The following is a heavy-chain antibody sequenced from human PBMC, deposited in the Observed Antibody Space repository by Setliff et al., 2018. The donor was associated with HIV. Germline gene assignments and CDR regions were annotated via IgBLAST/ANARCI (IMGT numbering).Heavy chain of an antibody. Sequence: SVKVSCKASGGAFSSYALSWVRQAPGQGLEWMGGIIPIFGTANYAQKFQGRVTITRNTSTSTAYMELSSLRSEDTAVYFCARVMLAGYSSGPNGYWGQGTLVTVSS. J-gene: IGHJ4*02. D-gene: IGHD6-19*01. CDR1: GGAFSSYA. CDR2: IIPIFGTA. V-gene: IGHV1-69*05. CDR3: ARVMLAGYSSGPNGY.